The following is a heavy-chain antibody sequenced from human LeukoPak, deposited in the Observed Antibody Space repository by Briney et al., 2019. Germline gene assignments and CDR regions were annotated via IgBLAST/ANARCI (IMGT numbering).Heavy chain of an antibody. J-gene: IGHJ4*02. V-gene: IGHV1-69*05. Sequence: GASVEVSCKASGCTFSSYAISWVRQAPGQGLEWMGRIIPIFGTANYAQKFQGRVTITTDESTSTAYMELSSLRFEDTAVYYCAASGYSTSPLDYWGQGTLVTVSS. CDR2: IIPIFGTA. CDR1: GCTFSSYA. CDR3: AASGYSTSPLDY. D-gene: IGHD3-22*01.